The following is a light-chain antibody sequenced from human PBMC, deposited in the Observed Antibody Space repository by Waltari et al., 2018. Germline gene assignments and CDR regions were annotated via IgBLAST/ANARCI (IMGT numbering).Light chain of an antibody. Sequence: DIVVTQSPLSLPVAPGEQASISCRSSPSLIHRNGNNYLDCYLQRPWQSPQLLFYLGSNRASGVPDRFSGSGSGTDFTLRISRVEAEDVGVYYCMQSLQALWTFGPGTKLEI. CDR2: LGS. CDR3: MQSLQALWT. CDR1: PSLIHRNGNNY. J-gene: IGKJ1*01. V-gene: IGKV2-28*01.